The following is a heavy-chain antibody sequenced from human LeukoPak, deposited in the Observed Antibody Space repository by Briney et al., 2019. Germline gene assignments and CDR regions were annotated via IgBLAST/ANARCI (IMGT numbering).Heavy chain of an antibody. CDR2: ISSSSSYI. CDR1: GFTLSSYS. J-gene: IGHJ4*02. CDR3: ARVEDCGGDCYSFDY. D-gene: IGHD2-21*02. V-gene: IGHV3-21*01. Sequence: GGSLRLSCAASGFTLSSYSMNWVRQAPGKGLEWVSSISSSSSYIYYADSVKGRFTISRDNAKNSLYLEMNSLRAEDTAVYYCARVEDCGGDCYSFDYWGQGTLVTVSS.